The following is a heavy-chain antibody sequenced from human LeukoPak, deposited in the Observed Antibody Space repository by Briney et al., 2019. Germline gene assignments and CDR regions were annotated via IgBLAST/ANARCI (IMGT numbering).Heavy chain of an antibody. CDR3: VRDLGVDTSMIFFDY. V-gene: IGHV1-18*01. CDR1: GYTFTDFG. Sequence: ASVKVSCKASGYTFTDFGISWVRQAPGQGLEWMGWISAYNGNINYAQKLQGRVTMTTDTSRSTAYMEVRSLRSEDTAVYYCVRDLGVDTSMIFFDYWGQGSVVTVSS. J-gene: IGHJ4*02. CDR2: ISAYNGNI. D-gene: IGHD3-10*01.